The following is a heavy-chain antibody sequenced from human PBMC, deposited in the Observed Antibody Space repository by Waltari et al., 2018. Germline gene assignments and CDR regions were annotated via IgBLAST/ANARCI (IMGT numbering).Heavy chain of an antibody. V-gene: IGHV4-59*01. Sequence: QVQLQESGPGLVKPSETLSLTCTVSGGSISSYYWSWIRQPPGKGLEWIGYIYYSGSTNYNPSLKSRVTISVDTSKNQFSLKLSSVTAADTAVYYCARAVNPQTAGGKGPYYYYYMDVWGKGTTVTVSS. D-gene: IGHD2-15*01. CDR1: GGSISSYY. J-gene: IGHJ6*03. CDR2: IYYSGST. CDR3: ARAVNPQTAGGKGPYYYYYMDV.